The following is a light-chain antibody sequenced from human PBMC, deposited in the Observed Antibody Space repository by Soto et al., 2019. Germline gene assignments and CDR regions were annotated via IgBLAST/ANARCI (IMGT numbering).Light chain of an antibody. CDR2: DVS. CDR1: SRDVGSYNY. CDR3: SSYTTSNTRQIV. V-gene: IGLV2-14*03. J-gene: IGLJ1*01. Sequence: QSVLTQPASVSGSPGQSITISCTGTSRDVGSYNYVSWYQHHPGKAPKLMIYDVSNRPSGVSNRFSGSKSGNTASLTISGLQPEDEADYYCSSYTTSNTRQIVFGTGTKVTVL.